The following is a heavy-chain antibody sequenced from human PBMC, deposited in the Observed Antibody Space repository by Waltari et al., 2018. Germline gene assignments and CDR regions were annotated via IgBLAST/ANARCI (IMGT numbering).Heavy chain of an antibody. CDR1: GGSIRSYY. J-gene: IGHJ6*03. D-gene: IGHD7-27*01. CDR3: ARSNWGYYYYYMDV. V-gene: IGHV4-59*01. Sequence: QVQLQESGPGLVKPSETLSLTCTVSGGSIRSYYWRWIRQPPGKGLEWIGYIYYSGSTNYNPSLKSRVTISVDTSKNQFSLKLSSVTAADTAVYYCARSNWGYYYYYMDVWGKGTTVTVSS. CDR2: IYYSGST.